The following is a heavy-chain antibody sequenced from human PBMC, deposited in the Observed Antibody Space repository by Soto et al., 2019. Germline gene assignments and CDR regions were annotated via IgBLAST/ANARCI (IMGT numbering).Heavy chain of an antibody. V-gene: IGHV1-18*01. CDR3: AIYYYDSSGPDDAFDI. Sequence: VASVKVSCKASGYTFTSYGISWVRQAPGQGLEWMGWISAYNGNTNYAQKLQGRVTMTTGTSTSTAYMELRSLRSDDTAVYYFAIYYYDSSGPDDAFDIWGQGTMVTVSS. CDR1: GYTFTSYG. D-gene: IGHD3-22*01. CDR2: ISAYNGNT. J-gene: IGHJ3*02.